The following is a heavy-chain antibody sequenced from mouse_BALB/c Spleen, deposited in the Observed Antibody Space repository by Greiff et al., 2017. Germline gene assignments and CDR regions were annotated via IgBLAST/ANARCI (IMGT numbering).Heavy chain of an antibody. CDR1: GYTFTSYW. D-gene: IGHD2-14*01. CDR2: IFPGTGTT. J-gene: IGHJ2*01. CDR3: ARSRRYDVPDY. Sequence: VQLQESGAELVKPGASVKLSCKTSGYTFTSYWIQWVKQRPGQGLGWIGEIFPGTGTTYYNEKLKGKATLTIDTSSSTAYMQLSSLTSEDSAVYFCARSRRYDVPDYWGQGTTLTVSS. V-gene: IGHV1S132*01.